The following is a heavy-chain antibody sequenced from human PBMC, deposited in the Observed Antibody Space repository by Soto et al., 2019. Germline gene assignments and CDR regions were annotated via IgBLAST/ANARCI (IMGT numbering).Heavy chain of an antibody. CDR3: AREPGITGTTISSYYYGMDV. V-gene: IGHV3-21*01. J-gene: IGHJ6*02. CDR2: ISSSISYI. Sequence: PGGSLRLSCAASGVSFRSYSMNWVRQAPGKGLEWVSSISSSISYIYYADSVKGRFTISTDNAKNSLYLQMNSLRAEDTAVYYCAREPGITGTTISSYYYGMDVWGQGTTVTV. CDR1: GVSFRSYS. D-gene: IGHD1-7*01.